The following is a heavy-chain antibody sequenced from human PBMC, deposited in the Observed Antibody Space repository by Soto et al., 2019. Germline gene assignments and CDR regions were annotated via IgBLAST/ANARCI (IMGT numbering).Heavy chain of an antibody. CDR2: ISYDGSNK. J-gene: IGHJ5*02. CDR1: GFTFSSYG. V-gene: IGHV3-30*18. D-gene: IGHD3-3*01. CDR3: AKGYDFWSGYDNWFDP. Sequence: QVQLVESGGGVVQPGRSLRLSCAASGFTFSSYGMHWVRQAPGKGLEWVAVISYDGSNKYYADSVKGRFIISRDNSKNTLYLQMNSLRAEDTAVYYCAKGYDFWSGYDNWFDPWGQGTLVTVSS.